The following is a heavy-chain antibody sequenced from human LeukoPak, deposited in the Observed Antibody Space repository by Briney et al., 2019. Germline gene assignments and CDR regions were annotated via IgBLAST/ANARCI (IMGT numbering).Heavy chain of an antibody. CDR1: DYTFTSYG. V-gene: IGHV1-18*01. Sequence: ASVKVSCEASDYTFTSYGISWVRQGPGQGLEWMGWISAYNGNTNYAQKLQGRVTMTTDTSTSTAYMGLRSLRSDDTAVYYCARYRLGRLGEGGENFDYWGQGTLVTVSS. J-gene: IGHJ4*02. CDR3: ARYRLGRLGEGGENFDY. CDR2: ISAYNGNT. D-gene: IGHD3-16*01.